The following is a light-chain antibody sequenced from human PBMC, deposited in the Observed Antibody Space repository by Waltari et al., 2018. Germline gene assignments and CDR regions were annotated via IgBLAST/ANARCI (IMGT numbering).Light chain of an antibody. CDR3: QQRSNWPLT. Sequence: EIVLTQSPATLSLSPGERATLSCRASQSVSSYLAWYQQKPVQAPMLLIYDASNRATGIPARFSGSGSGTDFPLTISSLEPEDFAVYYCQQRSNWPLTFGGGTKVEIK. V-gene: IGKV3-11*01. CDR1: QSVSSY. CDR2: DAS. J-gene: IGKJ4*01.